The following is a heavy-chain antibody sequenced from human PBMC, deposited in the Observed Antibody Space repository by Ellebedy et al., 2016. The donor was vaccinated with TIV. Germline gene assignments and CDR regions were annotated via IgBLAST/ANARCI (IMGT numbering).Heavy chain of an antibody. D-gene: IGHD3-22*01. CDR2: IWYDGSNK. CDR1: GFTFSSYG. Sequence: PGGSLRLSCAASGFTFSSYGMHWVRQAPGKGLEWVAVIWYDGSNKDYSDSVKGRFTISRDNSKNTLYLQMNSLRAEDTAVYHCASTIEYYYDSSGYPQYFQHWGQGTLVTVSS. J-gene: IGHJ1*01. CDR3: ASTIEYYYDSSGYPQYFQH. V-gene: IGHV3-33*08.